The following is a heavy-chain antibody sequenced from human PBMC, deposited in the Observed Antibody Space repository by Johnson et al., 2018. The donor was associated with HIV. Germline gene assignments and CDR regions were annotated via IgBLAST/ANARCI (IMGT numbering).Heavy chain of an antibody. CDR3: AKDIACGGYRLRPFDV. Sequence: VQLVESGGGLVQPGGSLRLSCAASGFTFSSYWMSWVRQAPGKGLEWVANIKQDGSEKYYVDSVKGRFTISRDNAKNSLYLQMNSLRAEDTALYYCAKDIACGGYRLRPFDVWGQGTMVIVSS. V-gene: IGHV3-7*05. CDR1: GFTFSSYW. CDR2: IKQDGSEK. D-gene: IGHD2-21*01. J-gene: IGHJ3*01.